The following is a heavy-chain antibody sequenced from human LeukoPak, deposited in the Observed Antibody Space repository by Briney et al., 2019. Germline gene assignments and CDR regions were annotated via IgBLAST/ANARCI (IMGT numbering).Heavy chain of an antibody. Sequence: GGSLRLSCAASGFTFSNYAMTWVRQAPGKGLEWVSTISGSGGGTYYADSVKGRFTISRDNSKNTLYLQMNSLRAEDTAVYYCAEQVRGGTFDYWGQGTLVTVSS. D-gene: IGHD3-10*01. CDR3: AEQVRGGTFDY. CDR2: ISGSGGGT. J-gene: IGHJ4*02. V-gene: IGHV3-23*01. CDR1: GFTFSNYA.